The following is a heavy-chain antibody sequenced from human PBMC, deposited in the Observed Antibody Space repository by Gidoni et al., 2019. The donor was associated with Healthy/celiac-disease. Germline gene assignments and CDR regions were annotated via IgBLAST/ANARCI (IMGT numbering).Heavy chain of an antibody. V-gene: IGHV3-9*01. Sequence: EVQLVESGGGLVQPGRSLRLSCAASGFTFDDYAMPWVRQAPGKGLEWVSGISWNSGSIGYADSVKGRFTISRDNAKNSLYLQMNSLRAEDTALYYCAKDKECSGGSCYTPGQYGMDVWGQGTTVTVSS. CDR2: ISWNSGSI. CDR3: AKDKECSGGSCYTPGQYGMDV. J-gene: IGHJ6*02. CDR1: GFTFDDYA. D-gene: IGHD2-15*01.